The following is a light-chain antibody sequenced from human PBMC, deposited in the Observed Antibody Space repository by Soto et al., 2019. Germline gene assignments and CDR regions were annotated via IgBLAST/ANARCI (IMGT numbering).Light chain of an antibody. CDR1: SSDVGGYNY. CDR2: EVS. J-gene: IGLJ3*02. Sequence: QSALTQPPSASGSPGQSVTISCTGTSSDVGGYNYVSWYQHHPGKAPKLMIYEVSKRPSGVPDRFSGSKSGNTASLTVSGLQADDEADYYCNSYAGNSWVFAGGTKVTVL. V-gene: IGLV2-8*01. CDR3: NSYAGNSWV.